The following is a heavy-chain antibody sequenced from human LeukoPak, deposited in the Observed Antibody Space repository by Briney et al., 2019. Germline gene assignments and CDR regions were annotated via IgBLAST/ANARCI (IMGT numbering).Heavy chain of an antibody. CDR3: ARGYDFWSGYWSHSDY. V-gene: IGHV3-64*01. J-gene: IGHJ4*02. Sequence: GGSLRLSCAASGFTFINYAMHWVRQAPGKGLEYVSAISSNGGSTYYANSVKGRFTVSRDNSKNTLYLHMGSLRAEDMAVYYCARGYDFWSGYWSHSDYWGQGTLVTVSS. CDR1: GFTFINYA. CDR2: ISSNGGST. D-gene: IGHD3-3*01.